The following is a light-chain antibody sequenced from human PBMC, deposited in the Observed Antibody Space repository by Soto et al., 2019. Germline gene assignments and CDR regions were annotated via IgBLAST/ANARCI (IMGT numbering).Light chain of an antibody. CDR1: QSVSSN. J-gene: IGKJ1*01. CDR2: GAS. Sequence: EIVMTQSPATLSVSPGERATLSCRASQSVSSNLAWYQQKPGQAPRLLIYGASTRATGIPDRFSGSGSGSDFTLTIRRLEPEDFAVYYCQQYGSPPATFGQGTKVDIK. V-gene: IGKV3-20*01. CDR3: QQYGSPPAT.